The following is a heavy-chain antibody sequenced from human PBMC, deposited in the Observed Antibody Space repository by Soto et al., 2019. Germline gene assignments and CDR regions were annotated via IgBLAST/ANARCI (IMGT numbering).Heavy chain of an antibody. CDR3: ARNFPYSSSWSLRNPPYMDV. CDR2: INPSGGST. CDR1: GYTFTSYY. V-gene: IGHV1-46*01. Sequence: ASVKVSCKASGYTFTSYYMHWVRQARGQGLEWMGIINPSGGSTSYAQKFQGRVTMTRDTSTSTVYMEPSSLRSEDTAVYYCARNFPYSSSWSLRNPPYMDVWGQGTTVTVSS. D-gene: IGHD6-13*01. J-gene: IGHJ6*02.